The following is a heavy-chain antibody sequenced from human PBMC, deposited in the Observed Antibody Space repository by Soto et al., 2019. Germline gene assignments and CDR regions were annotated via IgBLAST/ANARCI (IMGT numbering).Heavy chain of an antibody. CDR2: IYYSGST. J-gene: IGHJ4*02. CDR1: GGSISSSSYY. Sequence: QLQLQESGPGLVKPSETLSLTCTVSGGSISSSSYYWGWIRQPPGKGLEWIGSIYYSGSTYYNPSLKSRVTIPVDTSKNQFSLKLSSVTAADTAVYYCASQLDYYGSGSYSVYWGQGTLVTVSS. V-gene: IGHV4-39*01. CDR3: ASQLDYYGSGSYSVY. D-gene: IGHD3-10*01.